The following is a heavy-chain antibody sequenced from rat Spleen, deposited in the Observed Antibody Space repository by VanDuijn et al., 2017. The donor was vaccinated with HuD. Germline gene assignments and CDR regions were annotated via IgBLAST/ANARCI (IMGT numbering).Heavy chain of an antibody. CDR1: GFSLTSYG. J-gene: IGHJ2*01. CDR2: IWGDGST. V-gene: IGHV2-77*01. Sequence: QVQMKETGPGLVQTTQTLSVTCTVSGFSLTSYGVHWVRQAPGKGLEWMGIIWGDGSTNYNSALKSRLSISRDTSKSQVFLTMNSLQTDDTAVYYCARAPDYWGQGVMVTVSS. D-gene: IGHD3-1*01. CDR3: ARAPDY.